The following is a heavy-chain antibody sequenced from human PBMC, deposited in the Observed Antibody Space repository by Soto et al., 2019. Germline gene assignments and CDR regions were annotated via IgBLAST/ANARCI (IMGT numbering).Heavy chain of an antibody. D-gene: IGHD2-21*02. Sequence: KQGGSLRLSCAASGFTFSNAWMSWVRQAPGKGLEWVGRIKSKTDGGTTDYAAPVKGRFTISRDDSKNTLYLQMNSLKTEDTAVYYCTTDLLPVVVTAITDYWGQGTLVTVSS. CDR3: TTDLLPVVVTAITDY. CDR2: IKSKTDGGTT. CDR1: GFTFSNAW. V-gene: IGHV3-15*01. J-gene: IGHJ4*02.